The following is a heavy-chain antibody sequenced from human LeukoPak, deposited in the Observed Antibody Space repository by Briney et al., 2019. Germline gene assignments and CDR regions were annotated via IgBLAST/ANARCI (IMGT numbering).Heavy chain of an antibody. D-gene: IGHD2-15*01. CDR2: ISSSGSTI. CDR1: GFTFSSYE. CDR3: ARDCGGGSCYGPYDAFDI. J-gene: IGHJ3*02. V-gene: IGHV3-48*03. Sequence: GGSLRLSCAASGFTFSSYETNWVRQAPGKGLEWVSYISSSGSTIYYADSVKGRFTISRDNAKNSLYLQMNSLRAEDTAVYYCARDCGGGSCYGPYDAFDIWGQGTMVTVSS.